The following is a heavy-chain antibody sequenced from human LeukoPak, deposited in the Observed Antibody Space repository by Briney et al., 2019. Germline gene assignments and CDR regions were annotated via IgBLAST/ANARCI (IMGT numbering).Heavy chain of an antibody. V-gene: IGHV4-39*01. D-gene: IGHD3-22*01. J-gene: IGHJ4*02. CDR2: IYYSGST. CDR3: ATSASSGYYDY. CDR1: GGSISSGSYY. Sequence: TTSETLSLTCTVSGGSISSGSYYWGWIRQPPGKGLEWIGSIYYSGSTYYNPSLKSRVTISVDTSKNQFSLKLSSVTAADTAVYYCATSASSGYYDYWGQGTLVTVSS.